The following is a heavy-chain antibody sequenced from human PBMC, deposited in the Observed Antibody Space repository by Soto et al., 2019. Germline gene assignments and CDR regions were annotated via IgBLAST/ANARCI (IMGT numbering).Heavy chain of an antibody. J-gene: IGHJ6*02. CDR1: GGSFSGYY. Sequence: LSLTCAVYGGSFSGYYWSWIRQPPGKGLEWIGEINHSGSTNYNPSLKSRVTISVDTSKNQFSLKLSSVTAADTAVYYCARKVLRYFDWLLYLDYYYGMDVWGQGTTVTVSS. CDR3: ARKVLRYFDWLLYLDYYYGMDV. D-gene: IGHD3-9*01. V-gene: IGHV4-34*01. CDR2: INHSGST.